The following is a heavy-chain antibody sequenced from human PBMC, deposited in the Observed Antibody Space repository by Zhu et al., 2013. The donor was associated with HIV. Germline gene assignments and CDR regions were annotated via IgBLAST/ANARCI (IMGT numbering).Heavy chain of an antibody. CDR3: AAGRGFSAYGDFDY. J-gene: IGHJ4*02. Sequence: QMQLVQSGLEVKKPGTSVKVSCKASGFTFSSSAVQWVRQARGQRLEWIGWIVALSGNTDYAQNFQKRVTITRDMSTSTAYMELSSLRSEDTAMYYCAAGRGFSAYGDFDYWGQGTLVTVSS. V-gene: IGHV1-58*01. CDR1: GFTFSSSA. CDR2: IVALSGNT. D-gene: IGHD5-12*01.